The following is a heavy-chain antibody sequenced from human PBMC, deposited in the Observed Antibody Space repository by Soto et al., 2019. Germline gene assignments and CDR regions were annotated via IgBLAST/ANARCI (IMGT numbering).Heavy chain of an antibody. CDR2: ISYDGSNK. Sequence: GGSLRLSCAASGFTFSSYGMHWVRQAPGKVLEWVAVISYDGSNKYYADSVKGRFTISRDNSKNTLYLQMNSLRAEDTAVYYCAKDHERWNYYYYYGMDVWGQGTTVTVSS. CDR3: AKDHERWNYYYYYGMDV. J-gene: IGHJ6*02. V-gene: IGHV3-30*18. CDR1: GFTFSSYG. D-gene: IGHD2-15*01.